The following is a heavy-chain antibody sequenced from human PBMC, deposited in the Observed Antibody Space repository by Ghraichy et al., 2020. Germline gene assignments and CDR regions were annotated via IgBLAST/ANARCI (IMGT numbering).Heavy chain of an antibody. V-gene: IGHV1-69*13. CDR1: GGTFSNYG. CDR3: ARSKRGYFGDSEDFDY. CDR2: IIPISGTR. J-gene: IGHJ4*02. Sequence: SVKVSCKASGGTFSNYGLNWVRQAPGQGLEWMGGIIPISGTRDYAPKFQGRVTITADGSTSTAYMELSSLRSEDTAVYYCARSKRGYFGDSEDFDYWGQGTLVTVSS. D-gene: IGHD2-21*02.